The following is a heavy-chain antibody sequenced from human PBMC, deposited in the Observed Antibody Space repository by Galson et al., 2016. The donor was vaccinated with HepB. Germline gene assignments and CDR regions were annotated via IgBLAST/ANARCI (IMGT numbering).Heavy chain of an antibody. CDR1: GGSISSASHF. CDR2: IYTNRDT. J-gene: IGHJ3*02. V-gene: IGHV4-61*02. Sequence: TLSLTCTVSGGSISSASHFWSWMRQPAGKGLEWIGRIYTNRDTEYTDYNPSLKSRVTISVDTSKNQFSLKLNSVTAADTAVYYCARTNGPGNGNFDRLCDSWGQGTMVTVSS. D-gene: IGHD1-7*01. CDR3: ARTNGPGNGNFDRLCDS.